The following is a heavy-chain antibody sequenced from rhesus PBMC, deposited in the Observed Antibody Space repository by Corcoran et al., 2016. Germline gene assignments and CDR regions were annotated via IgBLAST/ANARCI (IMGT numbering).Heavy chain of an antibody. Sequence: QLQLQESGPGLVKPSETLSVTCAVSGGSISSSYWSWIRQAPGKGLEWIGYIYGSGSSTNYNPSLKSRVTLSVDTSKNQFSLKLSSVTAADTAVYYCVRGGDFIDYWGQGVLVTVSS. CDR3: VRGGDFIDY. CDR2: IYGSGSST. J-gene: IGHJ4*01. V-gene: IGHV4-169*01. CDR1: GGSISSSY. D-gene: IGHD3-34*01.